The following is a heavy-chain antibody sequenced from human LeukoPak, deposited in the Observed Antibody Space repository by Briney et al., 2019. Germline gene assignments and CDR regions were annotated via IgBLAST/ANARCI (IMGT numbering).Heavy chain of an antibody. V-gene: IGHV3-74*01. J-gene: IGHJ4*02. CDR3: ERISSDSISYYDH. D-gene: IGHD3-22*01. CDR1: GFTFSSYW. Sequence: PGGSLRLSCAASGFTFSSYWMHWVRQAPGKVLVWVSLLNSEGSTISYADSVKGRFTIYTAKDKNKLFLKMNRLKDEATDVYYCERISSDSISYYDHWGQGTLVTVSS. CDR2: LNSEGSTI.